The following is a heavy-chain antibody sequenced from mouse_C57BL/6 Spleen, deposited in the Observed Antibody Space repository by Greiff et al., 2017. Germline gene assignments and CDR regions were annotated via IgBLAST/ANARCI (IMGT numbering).Heavy chain of an antibody. D-gene: IGHD2-13*01. V-gene: IGHV1-82*01. CDR1: GYAFSSSW. Sequence: QVQLQQSGPELVKPGASVKISCKASGYAFSSSWMNWVKQRPGKGLEWIGRIYPGDGDTNYNGKFTGKATLTADKSSSTAYMQLSSLTSEDSSVYFCARRLTFDYWGQGTTLTVSS. CDR2: IYPGDGDT. CDR3: ARRLTFDY. J-gene: IGHJ2*01.